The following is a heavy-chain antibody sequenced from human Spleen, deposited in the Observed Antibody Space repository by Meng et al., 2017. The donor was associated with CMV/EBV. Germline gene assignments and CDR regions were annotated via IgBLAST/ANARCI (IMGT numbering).Heavy chain of an antibody. J-gene: IGHJ4*02. CDR3: VRGWSGGVDYYFDY. CDR1: GFTFSSYA. Sequence: GESLKISCAASGFTFSSYAMGWVRQAPGKGLEYVSLIYIGNHGTRYADSVKGRFTISRDNSKNTLYLQMDSLRAEDTAIYYCVRGWSGGVDYYFDYWGQGTLVTVSS. D-gene: IGHD3-16*01. CDR2: IYIGNHGT. V-gene: IGHV3-23*03.